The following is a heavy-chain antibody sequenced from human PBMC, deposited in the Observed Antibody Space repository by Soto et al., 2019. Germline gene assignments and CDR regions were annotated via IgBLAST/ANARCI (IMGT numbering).Heavy chain of an antibody. CDR3: ARAVVLTFTRFYDMDV. V-gene: IGHV1-69*18. J-gene: IGHJ6*02. CDR2: LIPMFGTT. CDR1: GGTFSSYS. D-gene: IGHD3-9*01. Sequence: QVQLVQSGAEVKTPGSSVKVSCKASGGTFSSYSINWVLQAPGQVLEWMGRLIPMFGTTDYAQRFQGRVTFTADESTSTASMEVTNLTSEDTAVYYCARAVVLTFTRFYDMDVWGQGTTVTVSS.